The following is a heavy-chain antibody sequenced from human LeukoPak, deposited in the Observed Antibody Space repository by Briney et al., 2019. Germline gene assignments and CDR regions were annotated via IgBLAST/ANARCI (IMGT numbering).Heavy chain of an antibody. D-gene: IGHD1-26*01. J-gene: IGHJ4*02. CDR3: ARPQYSGSNRGPFDY. CDR1: GGTFSSYA. CDR2: IIPIFGTA. V-gene: IGHV1-69*05. Sequence: SVKVSCKASGGTFSSYAISWVRQAPGQGLEWVGGIIPIFGTANYAQKFQGRVTITTDESTSTAYMELSSLRSEDTAVYYCARPQYSGSNRGPFDYWGQGTLVTVSS.